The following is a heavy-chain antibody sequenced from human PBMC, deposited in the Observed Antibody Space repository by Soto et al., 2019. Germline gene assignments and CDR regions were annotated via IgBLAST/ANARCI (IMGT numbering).Heavy chain of an antibody. Sequence: QVQLVQSGAEVKKPGSSVKVSCKASGGTFSTYVISWVRQARGQGLEWMGGVTPIFDTANYAQRFQGRVTMTADESTSTAYMELSSLRSEDTAVYYCAKATSLYWPISWYFDLWGRGTLVTVSS. V-gene: IGHV1-69*12. CDR2: VTPIFDTA. CDR3: AKATSLYWPISWYFDL. J-gene: IGHJ2*01. CDR1: GGTFSTYV. D-gene: IGHD2-8*02.